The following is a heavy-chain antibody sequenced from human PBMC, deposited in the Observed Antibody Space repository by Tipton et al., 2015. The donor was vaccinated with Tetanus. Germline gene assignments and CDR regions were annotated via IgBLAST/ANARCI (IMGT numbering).Heavy chain of an antibody. D-gene: IGHD3-10*01. CDR2: IYYSGST. CDR1: GGSISSYY. V-gene: IGHV4-59*01. Sequence: TLSLTCTVSGGSISSYYWSWIRQPPGKGLEWIGYIYYSGSTNYNPSLKSRVTISVDTSKNQFSLKLTSVTTADTAVYFCARDELFFSGGEDHAAFDIWGQGTLVTVSS. J-gene: IGHJ3*02. CDR3: ARDELFFSGGEDHAAFDI.